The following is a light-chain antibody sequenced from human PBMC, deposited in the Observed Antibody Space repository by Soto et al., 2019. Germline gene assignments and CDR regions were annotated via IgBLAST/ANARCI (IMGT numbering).Light chain of an antibody. Sequence: QSALTQPASVSGSPGQLITISCTGTSSDVGAYNYDSWYQQYPGEAPKVIIYDVSHRPAGVSNRFSGSKSGNTASLPISGLQTQDEADYYCSSYTSATTYVFGTGTKVTVL. J-gene: IGLJ1*01. V-gene: IGLV2-14*01. CDR1: SSDVGAYNY. CDR2: DVS. CDR3: SSYTSATTYV.